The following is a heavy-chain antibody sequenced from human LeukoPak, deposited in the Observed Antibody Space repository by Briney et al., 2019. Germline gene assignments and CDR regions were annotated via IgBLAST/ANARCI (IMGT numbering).Heavy chain of an antibody. CDR3: ASWAGAAAGFSGPFDY. Sequence: ASVKVSCKASGYTFTSYYMHWVRQAPGQGLEWMGIINPSGGSTSYAQKFQGRVTMTRDMSTSTVYMELSSLRSEDTAVYYCASWAGAAAGFSGPFDYWGPGTLVTVSS. V-gene: IGHV1-46*01. CDR1: GYTFTSYY. D-gene: IGHD6-13*01. CDR2: INPSGGST. J-gene: IGHJ4*02.